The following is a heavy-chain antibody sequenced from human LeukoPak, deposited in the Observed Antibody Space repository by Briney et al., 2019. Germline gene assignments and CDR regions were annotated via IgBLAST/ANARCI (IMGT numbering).Heavy chain of an antibody. V-gene: IGHV3-48*04. CDR1: GFTFSNYN. D-gene: IGHD3-22*01. CDR3: ARAEYYYDSSGYIIDY. J-gene: IGHJ4*02. CDR2: ISSSSSTI. Sequence: GGSLRLSCAASGFTFSNYNINWVRQAPGKGLEWVSYISSSSSTIYYADSVKGRFTISRDNAKNSLYLQMNSLRAEDTAVYYCARAEYYYDSSGYIIDYWGQGTLVTVSS.